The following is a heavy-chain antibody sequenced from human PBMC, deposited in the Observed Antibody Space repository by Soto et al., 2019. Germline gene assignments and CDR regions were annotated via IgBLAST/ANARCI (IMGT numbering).Heavy chain of an antibody. Sequence: SETLSLTCTVSGDSVSSGGYYWSWFRQPPGKGLEYIGYIYNSGTTNYNPSLKSRVTISVDTSKNQFSLRLSSVIAADTAVYYSGRTDTRVQWAAGFWGPGTLVTVSS. CDR1: GDSVSSGGYY. CDR3: GRTDTRVQWAAGF. CDR2: IYNSGTT. J-gene: IGHJ4*02. D-gene: IGHD2-2*02. V-gene: IGHV4-61*08.